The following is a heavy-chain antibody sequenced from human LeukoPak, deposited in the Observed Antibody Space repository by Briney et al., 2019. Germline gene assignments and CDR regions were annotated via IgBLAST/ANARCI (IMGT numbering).Heavy chain of an antibody. D-gene: IGHD6-6*01. Sequence: GGSLRLSCAASGFTFSSYAMSWVRQAPGKGLEWVSAISGSGGSTYYADSVKGRFTISRDHSKNTLYLQMNSLRAEDTAVYYCAKDSRKSSSSLRGYFDYWGQGTLVTVSS. V-gene: IGHV3-23*01. CDR3: AKDSRKSSSSLRGYFDY. J-gene: IGHJ4*02. CDR2: ISGSGGST. CDR1: GFTFSSYA.